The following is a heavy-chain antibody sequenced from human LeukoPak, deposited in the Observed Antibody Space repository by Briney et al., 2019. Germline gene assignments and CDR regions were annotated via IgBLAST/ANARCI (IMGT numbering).Heavy chain of an antibody. CDR3: ARVHYYFDY. Sequence: PSETLSLTCAVHGGSLSGYYWSWIRQPPGKGLEWIGEINHSGSTNYNPSLESRVTISVDTSKNQFSLKLSSVTAADTGVYYCARVHYYFDYWGQGALVTVSS. V-gene: IGHV4-34*01. CDR2: INHSGST. CDR1: GGSLSGYY. J-gene: IGHJ4*02.